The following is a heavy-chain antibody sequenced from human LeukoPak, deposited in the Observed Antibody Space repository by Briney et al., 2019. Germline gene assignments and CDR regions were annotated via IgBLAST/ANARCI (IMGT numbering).Heavy chain of an antibody. Sequence: GSSVKVSCKASGGTFSSYAISWVRQAPGQGLEWMGRIIPILGIANYAQKFQGRVTITADKSTTTAYMELSSLRSDDTAVYYCARQTGGSLDYGGQGPLVAASS. CDR3: ARQTGGSLDY. V-gene: IGHV1-69*04. D-gene: IGHD3-16*01. J-gene: IGHJ4*02. CDR1: GGTFSSYA. CDR2: IIPILGIA.